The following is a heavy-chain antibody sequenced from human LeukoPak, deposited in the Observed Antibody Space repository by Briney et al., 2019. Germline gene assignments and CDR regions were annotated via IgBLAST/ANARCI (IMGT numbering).Heavy chain of an antibody. V-gene: IGHV3-21*01. CDR3: ARDPKGPDDYVPDY. J-gene: IGHJ4*02. CDR1: GFTFSSYS. CDR2: ISSSSSYI. D-gene: IGHD4-17*01. Sequence: GGSLRLSCAASGFTFSSYSMNWVRQAPGKGLEWASSISSSSSYIYYADSVKGRFTISRDNAKNSLYLQMNSLRAEDTAVYYCARDPKGPDDYVPDYWGQGTLVTVSS.